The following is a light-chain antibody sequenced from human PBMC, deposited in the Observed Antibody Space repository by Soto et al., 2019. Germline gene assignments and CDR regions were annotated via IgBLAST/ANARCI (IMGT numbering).Light chain of an antibody. CDR1: QTISNW. J-gene: IGKJ1*01. V-gene: IGKV1-5*01. Sequence: DIQMTQSPSTLSAYVGDRITITCRASQTISNWLAWYQQKPGRAPKLLIFDASSLEIGVASRFSGSGSGTEFTLTISSLHPDDFATYYCQQYNSLSPWTFGQGTKVEI. CDR2: DAS. CDR3: QQYNSLSPWT.